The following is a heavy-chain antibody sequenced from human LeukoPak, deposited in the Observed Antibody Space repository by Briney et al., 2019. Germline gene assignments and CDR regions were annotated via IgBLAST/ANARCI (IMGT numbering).Heavy chain of an antibody. J-gene: IGHJ4*02. V-gene: IGHV4-59*08. CDR2: IYYSGNT. CDR3: ARSGAWYYYFDD. CDR1: GFTFSNAW. D-gene: IGHD6-19*01. Sequence: GSLRLSCAASGFTFSNAWMSWIRQPPGKGLEWLGYIYYSGNTNYNPSLKSRVTISVDTSKDQFSLRLSSVTAADTAVYYCARSGAWYYYFDDWGQGTLVTVSS.